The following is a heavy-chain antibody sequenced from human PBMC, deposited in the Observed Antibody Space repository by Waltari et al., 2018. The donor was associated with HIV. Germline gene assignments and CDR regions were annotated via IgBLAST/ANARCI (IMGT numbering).Heavy chain of an antibody. CDR2: ISSGSSFI. CDR1: GFTFSSFS. CDR3: ARALTNFGGF. D-gene: IGHD4-17*01. Sequence: EVQLVESGGGLVKPGGSLRLSCAGSGFTFSSFSMNWFRQAPGKGLEWVASISSGSSFIDYADSVKGRFTISRDNAKNSLYLQMKSLRVEDTALYYCARALTNFGGFWGQGTLVTVSS. V-gene: IGHV3-21*01. J-gene: IGHJ4*02.